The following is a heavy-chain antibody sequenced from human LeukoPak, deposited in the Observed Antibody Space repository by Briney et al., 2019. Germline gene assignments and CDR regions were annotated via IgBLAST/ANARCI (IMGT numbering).Heavy chain of an antibody. CDR2: IIPIFGTA. J-gene: IGHJ6*03. D-gene: IGHD2-2*01. CDR3: ARAGDCSSTSCYDGPGTAYYYYYYMDV. Sequence: ASVKVSCKASGGTFSSYAISWVRQAPGQGLEWMGGIIPIFGTANYAQKFQGRVTMTADKSTSTAYMELSSLRSEDTAVYYCARAGDCSSTSCYDGPGTAYYYYYYMDVWGKGTTVTVSS. V-gene: IGHV1-69*06. CDR1: GGTFSSYA.